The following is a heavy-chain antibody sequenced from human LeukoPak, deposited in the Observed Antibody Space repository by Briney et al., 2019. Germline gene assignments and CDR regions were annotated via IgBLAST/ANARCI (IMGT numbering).Heavy chain of an antibody. D-gene: IGHD6-19*01. Sequence: PSETLPLTCTASDDSINRDFWTWIRQPPGKGLEWIGYIRHSGRTEYNPSLQNRVTISIDRSKNQFSLRLTSVTAADTAIYYCARLPDVSGWPFDYWGQGILVTVSS. CDR3: ARLPDVSGWPFDY. J-gene: IGHJ4*02. V-gene: IGHV4-59*01. CDR2: IRHSGRT. CDR1: DDSINRDF.